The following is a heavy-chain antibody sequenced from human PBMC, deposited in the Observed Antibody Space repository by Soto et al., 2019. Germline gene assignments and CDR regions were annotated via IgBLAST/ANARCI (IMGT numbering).Heavy chain of an antibody. CDR3: ARESGGATATLDYYYFYMDV. CDR2: INPNSGVT. J-gene: IGHJ6*03. D-gene: IGHD5-12*01. V-gene: IGHV1-2*04. Sequence: VQLVQSGAEVKKPGASVKVSCKSSGDSFNDYYLHWVRQAPGQGLEWMGWINPNSGVTKYAQKVRGWVTMTRDTAIRTVYMELGRLRSDDTAVYYCARESGGATATLDYYYFYMDVWGKGTTVTVSS. CDR1: GDSFNDYY.